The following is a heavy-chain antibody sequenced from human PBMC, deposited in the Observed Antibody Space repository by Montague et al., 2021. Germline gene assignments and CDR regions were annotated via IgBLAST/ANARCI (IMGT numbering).Heavy chain of an antibody. CDR1: GFTVSSNY. D-gene: IGHD3-22*01. V-gene: IGHV3-53*01. Sequence: SLRLSCAASGFTVSSNYMSWVRQAPGQGLEWVSLIYSSGNTNYADSVKDRFTISRDNPKNMVYLQMNSLRAEDTAVYFCARHFDRSGYRHFDIWGQGTMVTVSS. CDR2: IYSSGNT. J-gene: IGHJ3*02. CDR3: ARHFDRSGYRHFDI.